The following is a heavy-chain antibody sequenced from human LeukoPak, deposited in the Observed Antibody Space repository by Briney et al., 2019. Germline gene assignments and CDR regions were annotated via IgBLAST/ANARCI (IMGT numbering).Heavy chain of an antibody. V-gene: IGHV3-64*01. D-gene: IGHD1-26*01. CDR3: ARGQSRWVLLNPPDY. CDR1: GFTFSSYA. J-gene: IGHJ4*02. Sequence: GGSLRLSCAASGFTFSSYAMHWVRQAPGKGLEYVSAISSNGGSTYYANSVKGRFTISRDNSKNTLYLQMGSLRAEDMAVYYCARGQSRWVLLNPPDYWGQGTLVTVSS. CDR2: ISSNGGST.